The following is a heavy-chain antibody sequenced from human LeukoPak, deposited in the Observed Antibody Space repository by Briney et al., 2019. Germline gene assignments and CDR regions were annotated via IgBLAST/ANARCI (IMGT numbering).Heavy chain of an antibody. V-gene: IGHV3-7*01. J-gene: IGHJ4*02. CDR3: ARDSRWLAGGAGGYFDY. D-gene: IGHD6-19*01. CDR1: GFPFSSYW. Sequence: GGSLSLLCAASGFPFSSYWMSRVRQAPGKGLEWVANIKQDGSEKYYVDSVKGRFTISRDNAKNSLYLQMNSLRDEDTAVYYCARDSRWLAGGAGGYFDYWGQGNLVPVSS. CDR2: IKQDGSEK.